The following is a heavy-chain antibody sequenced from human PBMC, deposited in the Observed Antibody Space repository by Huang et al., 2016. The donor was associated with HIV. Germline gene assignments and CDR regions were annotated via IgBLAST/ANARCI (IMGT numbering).Heavy chain of an antibody. CDR3: ALRARQHTRYNWFDP. Sequence: QITLKESGPTLVKPTQTLTLTCSFSGFSLTTSGVGVGWIRQPPGKAPEWLALLYWDADKRYRPSLRSRLTLTKDTSKSQVVLTMTNMDPLDTATYYCALRARQHTRYNWFDPWGQGVLVTVSS. V-gene: IGHV2-5*02. D-gene: IGHD1-1*01. CDR2: LYWDADK. J-gene: IGHJ5*02. CDR1: GFSLTTSGVG.